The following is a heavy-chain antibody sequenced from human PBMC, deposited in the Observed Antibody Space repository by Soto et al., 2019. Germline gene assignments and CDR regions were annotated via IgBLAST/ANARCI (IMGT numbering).Heavy chain of an antibody. CDR1: ARTFSSYA. Sequence: ASVKVSGKFSARTFSSYAISGVRQARGQGLEWMGGVLPIFETAHYPQNFHGRVKSTAHGTTSAPYRELSSLRAEHAAVYYCGRTGQYNYGASVLAYYYSAMDVWGRGPTVTVSS. CDR2: VLPIFETA. J-gene: IGHJ6*02. V-gene: IGHV1-69*13. CDR3: GRTGQYNYGASVLAYYYSAMDV. D-gene: IGHD3-10*01.